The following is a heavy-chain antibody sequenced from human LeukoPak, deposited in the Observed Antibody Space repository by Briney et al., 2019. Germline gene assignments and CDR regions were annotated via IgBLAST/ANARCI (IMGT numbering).Heavy chain of an antibody. Sequence: ASVKVSCKASGYTFTSYDINWVRQATGQGLEWMGWMNPNSGNTGYAQKFQGRVTITRNTSISTAYMELSSLRSDDTAVYYCARDGTIAAAGLDYWGQGTLVTVSS. J-gene: IGHJ4*02. CDR2: MNPNSGNT. V-gene: IGHV1-8*03. CDR1: GYTFTSYD. D-gene: IGHD6-13*01. CDR3: ARDGTIAAAGLDY.